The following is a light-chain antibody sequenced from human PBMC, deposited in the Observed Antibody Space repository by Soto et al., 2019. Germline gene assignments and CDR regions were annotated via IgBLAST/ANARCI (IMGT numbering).Light chain of an antibody. J-gene: IGLJ3*02. CDR1: STDVGEYNY. CDR2: EVF. Sequence: QLVLTQPPSASGSPGQSVTISCTGTSTDVGEYNYVSCYQHHPGKAPKLLIYEVFRRPSGVPDRFSGSKSGNTASLTVSGLQAEDEADYYCSSYAGRDSWRFGGGTKLTVL. CDR3: SSYAGRDSWR. V-gene: IGLV2-8*01.